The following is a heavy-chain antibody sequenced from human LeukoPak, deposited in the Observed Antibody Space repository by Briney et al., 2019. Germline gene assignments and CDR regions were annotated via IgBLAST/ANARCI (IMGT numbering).Heavy chain of an antibody. Sequence: GGSLRLSCAGFGFTFRSYEMNVVRRAEGQGLELLSYISSTGSAIYYADSVKGRFTISRDNAKNSLYLQMNSLRAEDTAVYYCPRVFSYYTYSFDYWGQGTLVTVSS. V-gene: IGHV3-48*03. J-gene: IGHJ4*02. CDR1: GFTFRSYE. CDR2: ISSTGSAI. D-gene: IGHD3-22*01. CDR3: PRVFSYYTYSFDY.